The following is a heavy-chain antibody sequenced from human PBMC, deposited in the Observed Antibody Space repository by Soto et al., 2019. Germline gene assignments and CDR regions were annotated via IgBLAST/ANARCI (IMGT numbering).Heavy chain of an antibody. CDR1: GLSLSTSGVA. V-gene: IGHV2-5*02. D-gene: IGHD2-15*01. J-gene: IGHJ5*02. CDR3: AHRPGGGNWFDP. Sequence: QLTLKESGPTLVKPTQTLTLTCTLSGLSLSTSGVAVGWIRQPPGKALEWLALIYWDDDKRYRPSLESRLTITKDTSKHQVVLTMTNMDPVDTATYYCAHRPGGGNWFDPWGQGTLVTVSS. CDR2: IYWDDDK.